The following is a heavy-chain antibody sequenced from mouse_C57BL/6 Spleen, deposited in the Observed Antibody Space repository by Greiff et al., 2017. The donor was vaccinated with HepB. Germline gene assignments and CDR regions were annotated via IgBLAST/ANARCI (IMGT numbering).Heavy chain of an antibody. J-gene: IGHJ2*01. CDR3: ARLGGTQLSDY. D-gene: IGHD3-2*02. Sequence: VQLQQPGAELVKPGASVKLSCKASGYTFTSYWMHWVKPRPGQGLEWIGMIHPNSGSTNYNEKFKSKATLTVDKSSSTAYMQLSSLTSEDSAVYYCARLGGTQLSDYWGQGTTLTVSS. V-gene: IGHV1-64*01. CDR2: IHPNSGST. CDR1: GYTFTSYW.